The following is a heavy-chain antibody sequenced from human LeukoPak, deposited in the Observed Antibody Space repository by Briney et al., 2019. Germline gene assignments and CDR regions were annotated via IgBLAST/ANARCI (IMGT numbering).Heavy chain of an antibody. CDR2: IYYSGNT. Sequence: SETLSLTCTVSGASISSYYWTWIRQPPGKGLEWIGFIYYSGNTNYNPSLKSRATMSVDTSKNQFSLKLSSVTAADTAVYYCARLRRGKGAAAGPIGTIGSGDAFDIWGQGTMVTVSS. CDR3: ARLRRGKGAAAGPIGTIGSGDAFDI. D-gene: IGHD6-13*01. J-gene: IGHJ3*02. V-gene: IGHV4-59*08. CDR1: GASISSYY.